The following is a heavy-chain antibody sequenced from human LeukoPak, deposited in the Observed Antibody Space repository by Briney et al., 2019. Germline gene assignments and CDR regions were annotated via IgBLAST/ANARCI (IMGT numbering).Heavy chain of an antibody. J-gene: IGHJ4*02. D-gene: IGHD5-24*01. Sequence: GGSLRLSCAASGFTVSSNYMSWVRQAPGKGLEWVSVIYSGGSTCYADSVKGRFTISRDNSKNTLYLQMNSLRAEDTAVYYCARGTVDGYSHFDYWGQGTLVTVSS. CDR2: IYSGGST. V-gene: IGHV3-53*01. CDR3: ARGTVDGYSHFDY. CDR1: GFTVSSNY.